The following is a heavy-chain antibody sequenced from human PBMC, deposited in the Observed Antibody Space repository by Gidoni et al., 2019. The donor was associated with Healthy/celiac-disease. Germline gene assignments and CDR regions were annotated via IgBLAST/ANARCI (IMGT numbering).Heavy chain of an antibody. J-gene: IGHJ1*01. V-gene: IGHV3-9*01. Sequence: EVQLVESGGGLVQPGRSLRLTCEASGFTFADYAMHWVRQAPGKGLEWVSGISWNSGSIGYADSVKGRFTISRDNAKNSLYLQMNSLRAEDTALYYCAKGFREAYCGGDCPEYFQHWGQGTLVTVSS. CDR1: GFTFADYA. CDR2: ISWNSGSI. CDR3: AKGFREAYCGGDCPEYFQH. D-gene: IGHD2-21*02.